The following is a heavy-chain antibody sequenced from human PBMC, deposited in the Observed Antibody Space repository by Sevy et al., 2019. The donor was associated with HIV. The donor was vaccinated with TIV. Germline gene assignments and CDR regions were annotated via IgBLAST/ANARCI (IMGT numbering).Heavy chain of an antibody. V-gene: IGHV4-34*01. J-gene: IGHJ4*02. Sequence: SETLSLTCAVYGGSFSAYYWNWIRQPPGKGLEWIGETNHSGSTNYNPSLKSRVTMSVDTSKKQFSLKLSSVTAADTAVYYCARVLADDYIWGSHRPKYYFDFWGQGTLVTVSS. CDR2: TNHSGST. D-gene: IGHD3-16*02. CDR3: ARVLADDYIWGSHRPKYYFDF. CDR1: GGSFSAYY.